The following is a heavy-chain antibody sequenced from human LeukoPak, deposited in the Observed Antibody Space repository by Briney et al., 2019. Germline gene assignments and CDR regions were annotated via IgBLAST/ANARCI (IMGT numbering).Heavy chain of an antibody. CDR1: GFTFDDYA. J-gene: IGHJ4*02. V-gene: IGHV3-9*01. CDR2: ISWNSGSI. Sequence: GGSLRLSCAASGFTFDDYAMHWVRQAPGKGLEWVSGISWNSGSICYADSVKGRFTISRDNAKNSLYLQMNSLRAEDTALYYCAKDFYYDSSGYSIDYWGQGTLVTVSS. D-gene: IGHD3-22*01. CDR3: AKDFYYDSSGYSIDY.